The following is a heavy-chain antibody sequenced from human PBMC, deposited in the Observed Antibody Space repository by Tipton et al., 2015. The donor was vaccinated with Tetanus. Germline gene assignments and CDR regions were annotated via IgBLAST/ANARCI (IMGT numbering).Heavy chain of an antibody. Sequence: LRLSCAISGDSVSSNSVAWSWIRQSPSRGLEWLGRTYYRSKWYYGYAVAVKSRLSVNPDTSKNQFSLHLNSVTPEDTAVYYCVRDRGTPCWAGAFDILGHGTMVTVSS. V-gene: IGHV6-1*01. CDR1: GDSVSSNSVA. CDR3: VRDRGTPCWAGAFDI. D-gene: IGHD1-1*01. CDR2: TYYRSKWYY. J-gene: IGHJ3*02.